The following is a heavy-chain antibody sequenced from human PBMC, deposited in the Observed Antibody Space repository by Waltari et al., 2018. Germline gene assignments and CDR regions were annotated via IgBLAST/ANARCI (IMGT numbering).Heavy chain of an antibody. CDR3: ARDHYDILSGHFDY. CDR2: IYSSGST. CDR1: GDSISSYH. V-gene: IGHV4-4*07. Sequence: QVQLQESGPGLVKPSETLSLTCTVSGDSISSYHWSWIRQPAGKGLEWIGRIYSSGSTNYNPSLKSRVTMSIDTSKNQFSLKLTSVTAADTALYYCARDHYDILSGHFDYWGQGTLVTVSP. D-gene: IGHD3-9*01. J-gene: IGHJ4*02.